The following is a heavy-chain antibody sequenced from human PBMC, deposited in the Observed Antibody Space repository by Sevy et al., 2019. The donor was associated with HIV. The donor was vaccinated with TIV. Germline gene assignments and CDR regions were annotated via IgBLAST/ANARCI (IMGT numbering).Heavy chain of an antibody. CDR2: ISYDGNNR. CDR3: AKEDYGGNLPNYFAP. J-gene: IGHJ4*02. CDR1: GFTFSDHG. D-gene: IGHD4-17*01. Sequence: GGSLRLSCAASGFTFSDHGMHWVRQAPGKGLDWVAAISYDGNNRYYADSVKGRFTISRDNSKNTLYLQMDSVRPEDTAVYYCAKEDYGGNLPNYFAPWGQGTRVTVSS. V-gene: IGHV3-30*18.